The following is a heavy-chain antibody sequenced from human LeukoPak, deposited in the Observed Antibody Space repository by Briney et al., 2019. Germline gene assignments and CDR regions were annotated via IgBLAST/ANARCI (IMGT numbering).Heavy chain of an antibody. D-gene: IGHD3-3*01. V-gene: IGHV4-59*08. CDR1: GGSISSYY. CDR2: IYYSGST. CDR3: ARHISGGYYDFWSGLVASPNDAFDI. J-gene: IGHJ3*02. Sequence: SETLSLTCTVSGGSISSYYWSWIRQPPGKGLEWIGYIYYSGSTNYNPSLKSRVTISVDTSKNQFSLKLSSVTAADTAVYYCARHISGGYYDFWSGLVASPNDAFDIWGQGTMVTVSS.